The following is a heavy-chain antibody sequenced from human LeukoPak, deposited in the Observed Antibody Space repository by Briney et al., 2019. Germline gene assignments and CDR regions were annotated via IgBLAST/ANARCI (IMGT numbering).Heavy chain of an antibody. CDR3: ARGRITIFGVVTAALGI. V-gene: IGHV4-4*07. CDR2: IYTSGST. Sequence: TPSETLSLTCTVSGGSISSYYWSWIRQPAGKGLEWIGRIYTSGSTNYNPSLKSRVTISVDTSKNQFSLKLSSVTAADTAVYYCARGRITIFGVVTAALGIWGQGTMVTVSS. CDR1: GGSISSYY. D-gene: IGHD3-3*01. J-gene: IGHJ3*02.